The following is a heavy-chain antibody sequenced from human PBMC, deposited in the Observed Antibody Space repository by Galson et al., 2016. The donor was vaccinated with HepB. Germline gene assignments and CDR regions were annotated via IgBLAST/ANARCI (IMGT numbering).Heavy chain of an antibody. CDR2: IDWDGDK. D-gene: IGHD4-17*01. J-gene: IGHJ4*02. V-gene: IGHV2-70*18. CDR1: GFSLNTDDMC. Sequence: PALVKPTQTPTLTCTFSGFSLNTDDMCVSWVRQAPGKALEWLALIDWDGDKYYSTSLQTRLTISRDTSKSQVVLTMTNMAPVDTATYYCARTVLSVTSAHYSDFWGQGTLVTVSS. CDR3: ARTVLSVTSAHYSDF.